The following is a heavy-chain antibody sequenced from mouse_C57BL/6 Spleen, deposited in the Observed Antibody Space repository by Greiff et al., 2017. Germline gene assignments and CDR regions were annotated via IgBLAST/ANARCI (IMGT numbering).Heavy chain of an antibody. J-gene: IGHJ4*01. Sequence: DVKLQESGGGLVKPGGSLKLSCAASGFTFSDYGMHWVRQAPEKGLEWVAYISSGSSTIYYADTVKGRFTISRDNAKNTLFLQMTSLRSEDTAMYYGARGGGYYAMDYWGQGTSVTVSS. V-gene: IGHV5-17*01. CDR2: ISSGSSTI. CDR1: GFTFSDYG. CDR3: ARGGGYYAMDY.